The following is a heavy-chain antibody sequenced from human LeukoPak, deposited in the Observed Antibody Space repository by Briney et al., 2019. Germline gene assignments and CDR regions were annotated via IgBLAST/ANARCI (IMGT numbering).Heavy chain of an antibody. CDR3: ARPTTVTTISADAFDI. V-gene: IGHV3-7*01. J-gene: IGHJ3*02. CDR1: GFIFRTYW. D-gene: IGHD4-17*01. Sequence: GGSLRLSCAASGFIFRTYWMTWVRQTPGEGLEWVANINRDGSVEHYADSVNGRFTVSRDNAKNSLYLQMNSLRAEDTAVYYCARPTTVTTISADAFDIWGQGTMVTVSS. CDR2: INRDGSVE.